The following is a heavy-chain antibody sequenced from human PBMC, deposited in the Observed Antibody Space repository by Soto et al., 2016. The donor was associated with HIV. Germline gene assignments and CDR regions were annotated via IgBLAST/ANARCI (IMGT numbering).Heavy chain of an antibody. J-gene: IGHJ4*02. CDR1: EFTFSTYW. CDR3: IKDAFGPDDQ. Sequence: EVQPVESGGGLVQTGGPLTLSCAVSEFTFSTYWMHWVRQAPGKGLVWVSRITPDGSGTNYADSVKGRFTISRDNAKNTLYLQMNSLRVEDTAVYYCIKDAFGPDDQWGQGTLVTVSS. D-gene: IGHD3-16*01. V-gene: IGHV3-74*01. CDR2: ITPDGSGT.